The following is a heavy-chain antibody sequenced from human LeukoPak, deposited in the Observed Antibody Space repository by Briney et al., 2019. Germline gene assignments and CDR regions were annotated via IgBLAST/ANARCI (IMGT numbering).Heavy chain of an antibody. CDR3: AKDREVAWIQLPSTGAFDL. V-gene: IGHV3-30*18. J-gene: IGHJ3*01. CDR2: ITYDGSNK. CDR1: KFTFSTYG. Sequence: AKSLSLSCAASKFTFSTYGMRWVRQPPGKGLEWVAFITYDGSNKYYADSVKGRFTISRDTSKNTLYLQMNILRAEDTAVYYCAKDREVAWIQLPSTGAFDLWGQGTMVSVSS. D-gene: IGHD5-18*01.